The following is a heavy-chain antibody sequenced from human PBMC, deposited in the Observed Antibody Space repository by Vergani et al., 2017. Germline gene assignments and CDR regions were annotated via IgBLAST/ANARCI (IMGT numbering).Heavy chain of an antibody. V-gene: IGHV4-59*01. D-gene: IGHD2-21*01. CDR1: GGSISSYY. Sequence: QVQLQESGPGLVKPSETLSLTCTVSGGSISSYYWSGIRQPPGKGLEWIGYIYYSGSTNYNPSLKSRVTISVDTSKNQFSLKLSSVTVADTAVYYCARDRIRGMDVWGQGTTVTVSS. CDR3: ARDRIRGMDV. J-gene: IGHJ6*02. CDR2: IYYSGST.